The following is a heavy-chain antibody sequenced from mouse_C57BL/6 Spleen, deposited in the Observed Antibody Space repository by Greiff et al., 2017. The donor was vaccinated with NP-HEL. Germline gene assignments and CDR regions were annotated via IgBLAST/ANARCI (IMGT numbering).Heavy chain of an antibody. D-gene: IGHD2-5*01. CDR3: AREGYSNYGY. Sequence: EVHLVESGGGLVKPGGSLKLSCAASGFTFSSYAMSWVRQTPEKRLEWVATISDGGSYTYYPDNVKGRFTISRDNAKNNLYLQMSHLKSEDTAMYYCAREGYSNYGYWGQGTTLTVSS. J-gene: IGHJ2*01. CDR1: GFTFSSYA. V-gene: IGHV5-4*01. CDR2: ISDGGSYT.